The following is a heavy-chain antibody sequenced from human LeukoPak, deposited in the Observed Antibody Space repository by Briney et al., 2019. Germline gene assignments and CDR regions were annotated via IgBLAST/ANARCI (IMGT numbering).Heavy chain of an antibody. CDR3: ARGDHYYGSGSLDY. D-gene: IGHD3-10*01. V-gene: IGHV4-4*07. CDR2: IYTSGST. CDR1: GGSISSYY. J-gene: IGHJ4*02. Sequence: KPSETLSLTCTVSGGSISSYYWSWIRQPAGKGLEWIGRIYTSGSTNYNPSLKSRVTMSVDTSKNQFSLKLSSVTAADTAVYYCARGDHYYGSGSLDYWGQGTLVTVSS.